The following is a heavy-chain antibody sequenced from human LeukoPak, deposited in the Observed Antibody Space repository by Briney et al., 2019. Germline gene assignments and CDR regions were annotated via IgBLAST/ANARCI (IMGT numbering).Heavy chain of an antibody. J-gene: IGHJ4*02. CDR3: AKPPPFTVTARHFDY. V-gene: IGHV3-23*01. Sequence: PGGSLRLSCAASGFTFSSYAMNWVRQAPGKGLEWVSAISAGGGSTYFADSVKGRFSISRDNSKNTLYLQMNSLRAEDTAVYYFAKPPPFTVTARHFDYRGQGTLVT. CDR2: ISAGGGST. CDR1: GFTFSSYA. D-gene: IGHD4-17*01.